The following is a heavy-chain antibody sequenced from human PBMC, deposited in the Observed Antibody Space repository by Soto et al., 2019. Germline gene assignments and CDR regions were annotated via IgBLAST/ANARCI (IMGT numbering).Heavy chain of an antibody. J-gene: IGHJ4*01. CDR2: MYYSGNT. Sequence: PSETLSLTCTVSGGSISSSSHDWGWIRQPPGKGLEWIGSMYYSGNTYYNPSLTSRVTISVDTSKNQFSLTLSSVTAADTAVYYCARLTKGYCSGNICFPFWGHGTLVTVSS. D-gene: IGHD2-15*01. V-gene: IGHV4-39*01. CDR3: ARLTKGYCSGNICFPF. CDR1: GGSISSSSHD.